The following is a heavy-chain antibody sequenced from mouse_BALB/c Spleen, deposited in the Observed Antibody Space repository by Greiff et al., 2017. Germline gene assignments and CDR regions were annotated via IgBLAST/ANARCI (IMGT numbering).Heavy chain of an antibody. D-gene: IGHD2-1*01. J-gene: IGHJ3*01. Sequence: QVQLQQSGPELVKPGASVKISCKASGYAFSSSWMNWVKQRPGQGLEWIGRIYPGDGDTNYNGKFKGKATLTADKSSSTAYMQLSSLTSVDSAVYFCARGDYGTGFAYWGQGTLVTVSA. V-gene: IGHV1-82*01. CDR3: ARGDYGTGFAY. CDR1: GYAFSSSW. CDR2: IYPGDGDT.